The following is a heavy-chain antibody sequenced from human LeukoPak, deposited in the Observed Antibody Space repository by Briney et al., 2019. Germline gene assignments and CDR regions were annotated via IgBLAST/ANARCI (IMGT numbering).Heavy chain of an antibody. Sequence: GGSLRLSCAASGFIVNSNYMSWVRLAPGKGLECVSFIHSGGSTYYADSVKGRFTISSDNSKNTLYLQMNSLRAEDTAVYYCARDDYGGNSHYAFDIWGQGTMVTVSS. CDR3: ARDDYGGNSHYAFDI. D-gene: IGHD4-23*01. V-gene: IGHV3-66*01. CDR1: GFIVNSNY. J-gene: IGHJ3*02. CDR2: IHSGGST.